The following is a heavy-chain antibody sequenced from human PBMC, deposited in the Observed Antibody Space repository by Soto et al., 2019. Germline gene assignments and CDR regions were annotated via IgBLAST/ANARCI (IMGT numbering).Heavy chain of an antibody. CDR3: ARTGSPYYYYYYMDV. CDR2: INSDGSST. D-gene: IGHD6-6*01. Sequence: GALRLSCAASGFTFSSYWMHWVRQAPGKGLVWVSRINSDGSSTSYADSVKGRFTISRDNAKNTLYLQMNSLRAEDTAVYYCARTGSPYYYYYYMDVWGKGTTVTVSS. CDR1: GFTFSSYW. V-gene: IGHV3-74*01. J-gene: IGHJ6*03.